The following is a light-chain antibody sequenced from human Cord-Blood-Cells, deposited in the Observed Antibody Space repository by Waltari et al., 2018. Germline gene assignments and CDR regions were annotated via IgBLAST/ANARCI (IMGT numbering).Light chain of an antibody. CDR2: GAS. Sequence: EIVMTQSPATLSVSPGERATLSCRASQIVSSNLAWYQQKPGHAPRLLIYGASTRATCIPARFSGSCSGTKFTLTISSLQSEDFAVYYCQQYNNWWTFGQGTKVEIK. J-gene: IGKJ1*01. V-gene: IGKV3-15*01. CDR3: QQYNNWWT. CDR1: QIVSSN.